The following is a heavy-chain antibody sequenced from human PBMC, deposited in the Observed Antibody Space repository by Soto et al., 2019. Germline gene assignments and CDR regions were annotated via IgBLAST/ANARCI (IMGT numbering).Heavy chain of an antibody. CDR3: ASSGGDIVVVPAARGFDP. D-gene: IGHD2-2*01. CDR2: IIPIFGTA. V-gene: IGHV1-69*06. Sequence: QVQLVQSGAEVKKPGSSVKVSCKASGGTFSSYAISWVRQAPGQGLEWMGGIIPIFGTANYAQKFQGRVTITADKSTSTACMALSSLRSEDTAVYSCASSGGDIVVVPAARGFDPWGQGTLVTVSS. CDR1: GGTFSSYA. J-gene: IGHJ5*02.